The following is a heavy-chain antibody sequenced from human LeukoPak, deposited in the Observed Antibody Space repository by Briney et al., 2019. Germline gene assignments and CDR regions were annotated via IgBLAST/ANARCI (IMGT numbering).Heavy chain of an antibody. CDR1: GFTFSSYA. V-gene: IGHV3-23*01. D-gene: IGHD1-26*01. J-gene: IGHJ4*02. CDR3: AKDPVGALYYFDY. Sequence: PGGSLRLSCAASGFTFSSYAMSWVRQAPGKGLEWVSAISGSGGSTYYADPVKGRFTISRDNSKNTLYLQMNSLRAEDTAVYYCAKDPVGALYYFDYWGQGTLVTVSS. CDR2: ISGSGGST.